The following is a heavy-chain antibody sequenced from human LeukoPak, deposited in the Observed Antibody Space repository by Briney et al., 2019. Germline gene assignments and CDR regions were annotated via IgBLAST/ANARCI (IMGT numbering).Heavy chain of an antibody. Sequence: PSETLSLTCTVSGGSISSDGYYWSWIRQHPGKGLEWIGYINYSGSTSYNPSLKSRVTISVDTSKNQFSLKLSSVTAADTAVYYCARRETSGYYTNWYFDLWGRGTLVTVSS. V-gene: IGHV4-31*03. D-gene: IGHD3-3*01. CDR1: GGSISSDGYY. J-gene: IGHJ2*01. CDR2: INYSGST. CDR3: ARRETSGYYTNWYFDL.